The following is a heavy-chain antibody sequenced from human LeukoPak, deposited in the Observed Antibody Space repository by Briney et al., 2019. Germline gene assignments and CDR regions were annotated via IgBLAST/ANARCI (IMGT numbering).Heavy chain of an antibody. Sequence: GGSPRLSCAASGFTFSNAWMSWVRQAPGKGMGWVCRIKSKTDGGTTDYAAPVKGRFTISRDDSKNTLYLQMTSLKTEDTAVYYCTTSRYGSGSYYVYFDYWGQGTLVTVSS. D-gene: IGHD3-10*01. CDR2: IKSKTDGGTT. V-gene: IGHV3-15*01. CDR3: TTSRYGSGSYYVYFDY. J-gene: IGHJ4*02. CDR1: GFTFSNAW.